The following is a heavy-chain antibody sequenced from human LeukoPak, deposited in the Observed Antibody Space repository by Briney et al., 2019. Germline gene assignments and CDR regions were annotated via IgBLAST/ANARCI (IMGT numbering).Heavy chain of an antibody. CDR2: TYHSGST. J-gene: IGHJ2*01. V-gene: IGHV4-4*02. D-gene: IGHD1-26*01. Sequence: PGGSLRLSCAASGFTFSNYWMTWVRRAPGKGLEWIGYTYHSGSTYYNPSLKSRVTISVDRSKNQFSLKLSSVTAADTAVYYCVRRVSGLYWYFDLWGRGTLVTVSS. CDR3: VRRVSGLYWYFDL. CDR1: GFTFSNYW.